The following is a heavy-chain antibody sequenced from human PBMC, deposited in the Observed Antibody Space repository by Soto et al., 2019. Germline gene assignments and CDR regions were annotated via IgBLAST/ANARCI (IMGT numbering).Heavy chain of an antibody. CDR3: VKDKGAAAGFDY. J-gene: IGHJ4*02. Sequence: ESVGGVVQPGRSLRLSCAASGFTFSNNGMHWVRQAPGKGLEWMGVISYEGSEKYYAGSVKGRFTISRDNSKNTLYLQMDTLRAEDTVIYYCVKDKGAAAGFDYWGQGILVTVSS. CDR1: GFTFSNNG. CDR2: ISYEGSEK. D-gene: IGHD6-13*01. V-gene: IGHV3-30*18.